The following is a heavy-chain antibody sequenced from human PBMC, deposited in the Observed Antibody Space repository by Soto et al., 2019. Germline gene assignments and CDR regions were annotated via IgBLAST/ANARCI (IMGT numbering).Heavy chain of an antibody. D-gene: IGHD4-17*01. V-gene: IGHV3-21*01. Sequence: GSLRLSCAASGFTFSSYSMNWVRQAPGKGLEWVSSISSSSSYIYYADSVKGRFTISRDNAKNSLYLQMNSLRAEDTAVYYCASGDYFYYYYGMDVWGQGTTVTVSS. CDR2: ISSSSSYI. CDR1: GFTFSSYS. CDR3: ASGDYFYYYYGMDV. J-gene: IGHJ6*02.